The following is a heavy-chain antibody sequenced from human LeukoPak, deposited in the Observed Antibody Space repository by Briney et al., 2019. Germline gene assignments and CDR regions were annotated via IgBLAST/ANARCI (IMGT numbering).Heavy chain of an antibody. CDR3: ARAGGIPDY. CDR1: GGSFSGYH. CDR2: INHSGST. J-gene: IGHJ4*02. V-gene: IGHV4-34*01. D-gene: IGHD1-26*01. Sequence: SETLSLTCAVYGGSFSGYHWSWIRQPPGKGLEWIEEINHSGSTNYNPSLKSRVTISVDTSKNQFSLKLSSVTAADTAVYYCARAGGIPDYWGQGTLVTVSS.